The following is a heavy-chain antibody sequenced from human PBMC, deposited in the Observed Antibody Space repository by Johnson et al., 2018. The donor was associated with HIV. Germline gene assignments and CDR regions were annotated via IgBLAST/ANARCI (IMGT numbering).Heavy chain of an antibody. CDR3: AKDSDKWAISGDDAFDI. Sequence: QVQLVESGGGVVQPGGSLRLSCAASGFTFSSYGMHWVRQAPGKGLEWVAFIRYDGSNKYYADSVKGRFTISRDNSKNTLYLQMNSLRGEDTAVYYCAKDSDKWAISGDDAFDIWGQGTMVTVSS. D-gene: IGHD1-26*01. CDR1: GFTFSSYG. CDR2: IRYDGSNK. J-gene: IGHJ3*02. V-gene: IGHV3-30*02.